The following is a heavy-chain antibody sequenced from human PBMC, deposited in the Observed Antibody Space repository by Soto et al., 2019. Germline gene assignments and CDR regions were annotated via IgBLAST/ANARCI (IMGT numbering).Heavy chain of an antibody. V-gene: IGHV3-23*01. J-gene: IGHJ4*02. CDR2: ISGSGGST. CDR3: AKDTDDSSGYYYGD. D-gene: IGHD3-22*01. CDR1: GFTFSSYA. Sequence: EVQLLESGGGLVQPGGSLRLSCAASGFTFSSYAMSWVRQAPGKGLEWVSAISGSGGSTYYADSVKGRFTISRDNSKKTLYLQMNSLRAEDTAVYYCAKDTDDSSGYYYGDWGQGTLVTVSS.